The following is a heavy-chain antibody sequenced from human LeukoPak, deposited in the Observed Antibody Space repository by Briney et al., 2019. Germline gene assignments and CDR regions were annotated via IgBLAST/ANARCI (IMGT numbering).Heavy chain of an antibody. V-gene: IGHV1-46*01. J-gene: IGHJ4*02. Sequence: ASVKVSCKASGYILTSYYMHWVRQAPGQGLEWMGIINPSGGNKNYAQKFQGRVTMTRDTSTSTVYMELSSLRSEDTAVYYCAREGAVVVVAAVLDYWGQGTLVTVSS. CDR1: GYILTSYY. D-gene: IGHD2-15*01. CDR3: AREGAVVVVAAVLDY. CDR2: INPSGGNK.